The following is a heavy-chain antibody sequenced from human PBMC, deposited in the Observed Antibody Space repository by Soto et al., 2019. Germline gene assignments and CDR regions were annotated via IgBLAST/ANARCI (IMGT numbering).Heavy chain of an antibody. D-gene: IGHD6-19*01. CDR1: GFTFERYG. Sequence: QPGGSLRLSCAASGFTFERYGMSWVRQVPGKGLEWVSGISGTGGSTNYADSVKGRFTISRDNSKNILYLQMKSLRADDTAVYYCAKGAYSSAWLFDYWGQGTLVTVSS. V-gene: IGHV3-23*01. CDR3: AKGAYSSAWLFDY. J-gene: IGHJ4*02. CDR2: ISGTGGST.